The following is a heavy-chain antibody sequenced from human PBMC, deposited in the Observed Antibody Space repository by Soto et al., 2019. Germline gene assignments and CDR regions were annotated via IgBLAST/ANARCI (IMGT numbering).Heavy chain of an antibody. CDR1: GGSISSYY. V-gene: IGHV4-4*07. Sequence: SETLSLTCTVSGGSISSYYWSWIRQPAGKGLEWIGRIYTSGSTNYNPSLKSRVTMSVDTSKNQFSLKLSSVTAADTAVFYCARDLGWVAVAANNWFDPWGQGTLVTVSS. CDR2: IYTSGST. D-gene: IGHD6-19*01. CDR3: ARDLGWVAVAANNWFDP. J-gene: IGHJ5*02.